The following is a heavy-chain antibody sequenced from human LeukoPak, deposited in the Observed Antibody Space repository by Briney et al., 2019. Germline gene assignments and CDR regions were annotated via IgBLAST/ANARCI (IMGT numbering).Heavy chain of an antibody. CDR2: IYSGGST. J-gene: IGHJ4*02. CDR3: AREEDCSGGSCYPKAFDY. CDR1: GFTVSSNY. V-gene: IGHV3-53*01. D-gene: IGHD2-15*01. Sequence: GGSLRLSCAASGFTVSSNYMSWVRQAPGKGLEWVSVIYSGGSTYYADSVKGRFTISRDNSKNTLYLQMNSLRAEDTAVYYCAREEDCSGGSCYPKAFDYWGQGTLVTVSS.